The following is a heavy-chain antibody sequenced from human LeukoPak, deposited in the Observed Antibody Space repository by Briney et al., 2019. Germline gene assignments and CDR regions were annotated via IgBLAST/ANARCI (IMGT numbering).Heavy chain of an antibody. V-gene: IGHV3-48*04. CDR2: ISSSSSTI. Sequence: GGSLRLSCAASGFTFSSYSMNWVRQAPGKGLEWVSYISSSSSTIYYADSVKGRFTTSRDNAKNSLYLQMNSLRAEDTAVYYCARAALYYYMDVWGKGTTVTVSS. J-gene: IGHJ6*03. D-gene: IGHD6-25*01. CDR3: ARAALYYYMDV. CDR1: GFTFSSYS.